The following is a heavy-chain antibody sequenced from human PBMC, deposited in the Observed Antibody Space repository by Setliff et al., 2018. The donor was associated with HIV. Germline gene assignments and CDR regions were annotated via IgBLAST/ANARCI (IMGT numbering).Heavy chain of an antibody. J-gene: IGHJ4*02. CDR2: INPNTGNT. D-gene: IGHD3-22*01. CDR1: GYTFTSYY. CDR3: AKNYFDTSGWSAVDY. V-gene: IGHV1-2*02. Sequence: ASVKVSCKASGYTFTSYYMHWVRQAPGQGLEWMGWINPNTGNTHYAPKFQGRVTMTRDTSITTAYMEMTKLTSDDTAVYYCAKNYFDTSGWSAVDYWGQGTLVTVSS.